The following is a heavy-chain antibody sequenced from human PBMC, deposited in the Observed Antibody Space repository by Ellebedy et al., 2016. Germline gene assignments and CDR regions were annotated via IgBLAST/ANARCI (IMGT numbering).Heavy chain of an antibody. J-gene: IGHJ3*02. Sequence: SETLSLXXSVSGASIRAYFWSWIRQTPGKGLEYVGYIYHSGKSDYNPSFKGRVTMSLDTSMNQFSLKLTSVTAADSAVYYCAGRDIGAVGAYEMWGHGTTVIVSS. CDR1: GASIRAYF. D-gene: IGHD1-26*01. CDR3: AGRDIGAVGAYEM. V-gene: IGHV4-59*04. CDR2: IYHSGKS.